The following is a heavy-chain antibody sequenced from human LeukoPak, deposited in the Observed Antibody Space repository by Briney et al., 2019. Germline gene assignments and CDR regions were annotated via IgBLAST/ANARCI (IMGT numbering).Heavy chain of an antibody. D-gene: IGHD3-22*01. Sequence: GGSLRLSCAASGFTFSSYAMSWVRQAPGKGLEWVSAISGSGGSTYYADSVKGRFTISRDNSKNTLYLQMNSLRAEDTAVYYCAKGDYYDSSGYYPFDYWGQGTLVTVSS. V-gene: IGHV3-23*01. J-gene: IGHJ4*02. CDR3: AKGDYYDSSGYYPFDY. CDR2: ISGSGGST. CDR1: GFTFSSYA.